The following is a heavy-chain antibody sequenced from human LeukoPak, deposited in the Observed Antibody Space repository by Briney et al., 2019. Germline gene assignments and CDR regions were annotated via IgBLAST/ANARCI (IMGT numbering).Heavy chain of an antibody. Sequence: SETLSLTCTVTGSSICSYYWSLIRQPPGKGLEWIGYIYYSGSTNYNPSLKSRVTISVDTSKNQFSLKLRSVTAADTAVYYCARGPGSGYYYVDYWGQGTLVTVSS. V-gene: IGHV4-59*01. CDR3: ARGPGSGYYYVDY. D-gene: IGHD3-22*01. CDR2: IYYSGST. CDR1: GSSICSYY. J-gene: IGHJ4*02.